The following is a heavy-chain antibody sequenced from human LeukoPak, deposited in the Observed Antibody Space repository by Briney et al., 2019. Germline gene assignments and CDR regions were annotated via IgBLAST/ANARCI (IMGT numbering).Heavy chain of an antibody. CDR2: ISYDGSNK. CDR1: GFTFSSYS. Sequence: GGSLRLSCAASGFTFSSYSMNWVRQAPGKGLEWVAVISYDGSNKYYADSVKGRFTISRDNSKNTLYLQMDSLRAEDTAVYYCARGAVPRALDYWGQGTLVTVSS. V-gene: IGHV3-30*03. CDR3: ARGAVPRALDY. J-gene: IGHJ4*02.